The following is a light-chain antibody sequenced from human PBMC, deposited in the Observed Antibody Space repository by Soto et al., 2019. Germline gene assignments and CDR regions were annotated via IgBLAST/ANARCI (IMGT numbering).Light chain of an antibody. CDR2: GAS. V-gene: IGKV3-20*01. J-gene: IGKJ3*01. CDR1: QSVSNNY. CDR3: HQYNSWPRGT. Sequence: EIVLTQSPGTLSLSPGERATLSCRASQSVSNNYLAWYQQKPGQAPRLLIYGASTRATGIPDRFDGSGSGTDFTLTISSLQSEDSAVYYCHQYNSWPRGTFGPGTKVDIK.